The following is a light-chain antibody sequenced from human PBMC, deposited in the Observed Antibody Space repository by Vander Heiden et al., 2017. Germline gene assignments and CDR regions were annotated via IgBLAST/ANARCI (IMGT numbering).Light chain of an antibody. V-gene: IGLV2-14*03. CDR3: SSYTSSSSAWV. CDR1: SSDLGDYNS. CDR2: DVS. Sequence: QSALTQPASVSGSPGQSITISCTGTSSDLGDYNSVSWYQHHPGKAPKLMIYDVSNRPSGVSNRFSGSKSGNTASLTISGLQADDEADYYCSSYTSSSSAWVFGGGTKLTVL. J-gene: IGLJ3*02.